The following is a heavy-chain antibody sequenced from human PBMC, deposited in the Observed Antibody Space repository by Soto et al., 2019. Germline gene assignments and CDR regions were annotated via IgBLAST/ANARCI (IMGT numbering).Heavy chain of an antibody. D-gene: IGHD6-13*01. CDR3: AKDRRTPAEGYSIDV. CDR1: GASMSSYY. CDR2: IFYSGTT. Sequence: PSGALFLTCAVSGASMSSYYWSWVRQAPGRTLEWIGNIFYSGTTTYNPSLESRVTMSVVTSRNQFFLQLHAVDAADTAVYYCAKDRRTPAEGYSIDVWGRVIPVTVSS. V-gene: IGHV4-59*03. J-gene: IGHJ6*02.